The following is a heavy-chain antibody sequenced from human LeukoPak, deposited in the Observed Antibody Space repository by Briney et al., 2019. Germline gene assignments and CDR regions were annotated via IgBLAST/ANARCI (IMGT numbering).Heavy chain of an antibody. Sequence: GGSLRLSCAASGFTFSSYGMHWVRQAPGKGLEWVAVISYDGSNKHYADSVKGRFTISRDNSKNTLYLQMNSLRAEDTAVYYCAKDRTSSGYYYFDYWGQGTLVTVSS. J-gene: IGHJ4*02. CDR3: AKDRTSSGYYYFDY. D-gene: IGHD3-22*01. CDR1: GFTFSSYG. V-gene: IGHV3-30*18. CDR2: ISYDGSNK.